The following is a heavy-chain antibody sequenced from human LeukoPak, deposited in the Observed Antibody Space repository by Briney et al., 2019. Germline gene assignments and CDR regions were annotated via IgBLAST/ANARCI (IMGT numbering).Heavy chain of an antibody. CDR2: ISAYNGNT. CDR3: ARPATYYDILYFDY. CDR1: GYTINTYG. Sequence: RASVKVSCKASGYTINTYGIAWVRQAPGQGLEWMGRISAYNGNTKYTQKFQGRVTMTTDTSTSTAYMELRSLKSDDTAVYYCARPATYYDILYFDYWGQGTLVTVSS. V-gene: IGHV1-18*01. D-gene: IGHD3-9*01. J-gene: IGHJ4*02.